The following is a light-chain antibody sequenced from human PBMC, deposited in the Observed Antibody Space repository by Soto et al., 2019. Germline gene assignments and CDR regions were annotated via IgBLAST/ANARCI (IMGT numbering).Light chain of an antibody. V-gene: IGLV1-40*01. J-gene: IGLJ1*01. CDR1: SSNIGTGYD. CDR3: LTYDNSLSGYV. Sequence: QSVLTQPPSVSGAPGQRVTISCTGSSSNIGTGYDVHWYQQVPGTAPKLLMYRYSNRPSGVPDRFSGSKSGASASLATTGLQAEEADEYYCLTYDNSLSGYVFGTGTKVTVL. CDR2: RYS.